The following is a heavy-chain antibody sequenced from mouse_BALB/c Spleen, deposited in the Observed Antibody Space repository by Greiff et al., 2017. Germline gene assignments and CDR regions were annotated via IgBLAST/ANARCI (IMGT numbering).Heavy chain of an antibody. CDR1: GFTFSSYT. D-gene: IGHD3-2*01. V-gene: IGHV5-12-2*01. Sequence: EVKVVESGGGLVQPGGSLKLSCAASGFTFSSYTMSWVRQTPEKRLEWVAYISNGGGSTYYPDTVKGRFTISRDNAKNTLYLQMSSLKSEDTAMYYCARHQTARAPNYYAMDYWGQGTSVTVSS. J-gene: IGHJ4*01. CDR2: ISNGGGST. CDR3: ARHQTARAPNYYAMDY.